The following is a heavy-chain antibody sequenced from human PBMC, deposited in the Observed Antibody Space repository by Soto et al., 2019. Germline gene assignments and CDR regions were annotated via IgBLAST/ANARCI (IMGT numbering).Heavy chain of an antibody. CDR1: GYSISSGDF. V-gene: IGHV4-38-2*01. Sequence: SETLSLTCAVSGYSISSGDFWGWIRQPPVTGLEWIGSIYHTGNTYHNPSLKSRVTISVDTSKNPFSLRLSSVTAADPAVYYCARGNTCLHPWGQGPLVPVSS. J-gene: IGHJ5*02. CDR2: IYHTGNT. CDR3: ARGNTCLHP.